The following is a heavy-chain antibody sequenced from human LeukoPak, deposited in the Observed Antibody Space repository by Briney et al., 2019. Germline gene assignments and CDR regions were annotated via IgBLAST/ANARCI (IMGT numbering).Heavy chain of an antibody. CDR3: ARDRYYYDSSGYYYLFDY. D-gene: IGHD3-22*01. Sequence: ETLSLTCTVSGGSISSYYWSWIRQPAGKGLEWIGRIYTSGSTNYNPSLKSRVTMSGDTSKNQFSLKLSSVTAADTAVYYCARDRYYYDSSGYYYLFDYWGQGTLVTVSS. V-gene: IGHV4-4*07. CDR2: IYTSGST. J-gene: IGHJ4*02. CDR1: GGSISSYY.